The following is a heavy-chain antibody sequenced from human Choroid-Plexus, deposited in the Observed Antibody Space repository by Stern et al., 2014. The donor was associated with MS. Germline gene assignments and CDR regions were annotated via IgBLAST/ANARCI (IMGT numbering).Heavy chain of an antibody. Sequence: VQLLESGGGVVQPGRPLRLSCVASGFTLGSCAMHWVRQAPGQGLEWVAGVSYDGSNKYYADSVKGRFTSSRDNSQNTLYMQMSSLRPEDTAVYYCAKDRQYLTYFFDHWGQGSLVTVSS. CDR2: VSYDGSNK. CDR1: GFTLGSCA. CDR3: AKDRQYLTYFFDH. D-gene: IGHD2/OR15-2a*01. V-gene: IGHV3-30*18. J-gene: IGHJ5*02.